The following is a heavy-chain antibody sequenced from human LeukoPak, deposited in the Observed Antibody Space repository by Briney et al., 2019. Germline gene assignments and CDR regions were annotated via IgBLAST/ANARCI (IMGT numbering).Heavy chain of an antibody. CDR1: GYTFTSYD. D-gene: IGHD3-3*01. V-gene: IGHV1-8*01. Sequence: ASVKVSCKASGYTFTSYDINWVRQAAGQGLEWVGWMNPNSGNTGYAQKFQGRVTMTRNTSISTAYMELSSLRSEDTAVYYCARGPRVEDNWFDPWGQGTLVTVSS. CDR2: MNPNSGNT. J-gene: IGHJ5*02. CDR3: ARGPRVEDNWFDP.